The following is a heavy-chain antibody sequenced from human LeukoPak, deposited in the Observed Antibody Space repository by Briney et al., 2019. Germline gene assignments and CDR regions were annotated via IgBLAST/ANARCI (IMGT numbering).Heavy chain of an antibody. Sequence: SETLSLTCAVYGGSFSGYYWSWIRQPPGKGLEWIGEINHSGSTNYNPSLKSRVTISVDTSKNQFSLKLSSVTAADTAVYYCARGSGFYAGNRGIDYWGQGTLVTVSS. V-gene: IGHV4-34*01. CDR1: GGSFSGYY. CDR2: INHSGST. J-gene: IGHJ4*02. D-gene: IGHD3-10*01. CDR3: ARGSGFYAGNRGIDY.